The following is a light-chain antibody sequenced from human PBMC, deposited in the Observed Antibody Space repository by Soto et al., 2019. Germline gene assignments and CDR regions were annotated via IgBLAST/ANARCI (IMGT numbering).Light chain of an antibody. CDR2: EVN. CDR3: RSYAGTPFV. J-gene: IGLJ1*01. V-gene: IGLV2-8*01. Sequence: SVLTQPPSASGSPGQSVTISCTRTSSDVGRYNYVSWYQQHPGKAPKLMNSEVNKRASGVPDRFSGSKSGNTASLTVSGLQAEDEADYYCRSYAGTPFVFGTGTKVTV. CDR1: SSDVGRYNY.